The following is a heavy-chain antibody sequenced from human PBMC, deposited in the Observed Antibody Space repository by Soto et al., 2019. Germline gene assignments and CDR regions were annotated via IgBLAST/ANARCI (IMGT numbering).Heavy chain of an antibody. CDR2: ISAYNGNT. D-gene: IGHD4-17*01. CDR3: ARDRVTTATTFYYYYGMDV. Sequence: ASVQVSCKASGYTFTSYGISRVRQAPGQGLEWMGWISAYNGNTNYAQKLQGRVTMTTDTSTSTAYMELRSLRSDDTAVYYCARDRVTTATTFYYYYGMDVWGQGTTVTVSS. V-gene: IGHV1-18*04. J-gene: IGHJ6*02. CDR1: GYTFTSYG.